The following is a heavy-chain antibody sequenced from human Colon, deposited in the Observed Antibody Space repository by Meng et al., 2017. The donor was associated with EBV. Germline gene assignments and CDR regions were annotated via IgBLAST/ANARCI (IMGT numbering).Heavy chain of an antibody. Sequence: QVLLQWSGAGLVKPSVTLSLTCAVSGTSISTSNWWSWIRQSPGEGLEWIGAIYHNGQTNYNPSLKSRVSMSVDESKNEFSLNLKSVTAADTAVYYCARDGGVTHIPWGQGVLVTVSS. J-gene: IGHJ5*02. V-gene: IGHV4-4*02. CDR3: ARDGGVTHIP. CDR1: GTSISTSNW. D-gene: IGHD2-8*02. CDR2: IYHNGQT.